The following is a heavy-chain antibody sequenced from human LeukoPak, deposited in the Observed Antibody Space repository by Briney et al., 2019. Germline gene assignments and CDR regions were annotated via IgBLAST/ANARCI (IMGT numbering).Heavy chain of an antibody. CDR2: ISGSGGST. CDR1: GFTFSNYA. Sequence: QPGGSLRLSCAASGFTFSNYAMSWVRQALGKGLEWVSAISGSGGSTYYADSVKGRFTISRDNSKNTLYLQMNSLRAEDTAVYYCAKDLLIRGIAAADPNDYWGQGTLVTVSS. V-gene: IGHV3-23*01. CDR3: AKDLLIRGIAAADPNDY. J-gene: IGHJ4*02. D-gene: IGHD6-13*01.